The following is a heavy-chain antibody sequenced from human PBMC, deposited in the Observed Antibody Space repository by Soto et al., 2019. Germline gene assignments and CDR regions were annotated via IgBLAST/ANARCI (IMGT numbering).Heavy chain of an antibody. J-gene: IGHJ3*02. D-gene: IGHD2-15*01. V-gene: IGHV1-8*01. CDR2: MNPNSGNT. Sequence: ASVKVSCKASGYTFTSYDINCVRQATGQGLEWMGWMNPNSGNTGYAQKFQGRVTMTRNTSISTAYMELSSLRSEDTAVYYCAREVYEGIVVVVAASRPGAFDIWGQGTMVTVSS. CDR1: GYTFTSYD. CDR3: AREVYEGIVVVVAASRPGAFDI.